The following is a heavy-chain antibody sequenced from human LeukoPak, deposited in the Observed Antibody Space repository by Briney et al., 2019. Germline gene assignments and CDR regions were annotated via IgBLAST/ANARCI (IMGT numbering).Heavy chain of an antibody. Sequence: GGSLRLSCAASGFTFSSYGMHWVRQAPGKGLEWVAVISYDGSNKYYADSVKGRFTISRDNSKNMLYLQVNSLRTEDTAIYYCARDVDHCRTTACHFDSWGQGTLVTVSS. J-gene: IGHJ4*02. D-gene: IGHD2-2*01. CDR3: ARDVDHCRTTACHFDS. CDR1: GFTFSSYG. CDR2: ISYDGSNK. V-gene: IGHV3-30*03.